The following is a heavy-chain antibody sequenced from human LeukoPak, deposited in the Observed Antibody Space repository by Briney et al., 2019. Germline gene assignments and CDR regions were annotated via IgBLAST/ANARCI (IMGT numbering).Heavy chain of an antibody. V-gene: IGHV4-59*11. J-gene: IGHJ5*02. Sequence: SETLSLTCTVSGGSISSHYWSWIRQPPGKGLEWIGYIYYSGSTNYNPSLKSRVTISVDTSKNQFSLKLSSVTAADTAVYYCARDEGRDWFDPWGQGTLVTVSS. CDR1: GGSISSHY. CDR2: IYYSGST. CDR3: ARDEGRDWFDP.